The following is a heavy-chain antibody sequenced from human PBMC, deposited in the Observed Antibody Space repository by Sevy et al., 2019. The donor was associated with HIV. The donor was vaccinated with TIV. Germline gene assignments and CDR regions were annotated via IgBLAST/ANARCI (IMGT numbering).Heavy chain of an antibody. CDR2: IKSKTDGGIR. J-gene: IGHJ4*02. CDR3: TAGVGTSDLDY. D-gene: IGHD1-26*01. V-gene: IGHV3-15*01. Sequence: GGSLRLSCVASGFTFSNAWMSWVRQTPGKGLEWVGRIKSKTDGGIRDFAAHVKGRFAIARDDSKNTLYLQMDSLKAEDTAVYYCTAGVGTSDLDYWGQGILVTVSS. CDR1: GFTFSNAW.